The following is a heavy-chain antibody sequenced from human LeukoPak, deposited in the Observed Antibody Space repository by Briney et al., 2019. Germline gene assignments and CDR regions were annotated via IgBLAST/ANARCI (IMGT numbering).Heavy chain of an antibody. D-gene: IGHD5-24*01. CDR1: GGSISSSSYY. V-gene: IGHV4-39*01. CDR3: ARRGRDGYNYNFDY. CDR2: IYYSGST. Sequence: SETLSLTCTVSGGSISSSSYYWGWIRQTPGKGLEWIGSIYYSGSTYYNPSLKSRVTISVDTSKNQFSLKLSSVTAADTAVYYCARRGRDGYNYNFDYWGQGTLVTVSS. J-gene: IGHJ4*02.